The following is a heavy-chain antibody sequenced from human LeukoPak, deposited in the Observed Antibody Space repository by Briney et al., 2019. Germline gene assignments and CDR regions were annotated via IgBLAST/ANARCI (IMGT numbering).Heavy chain of an antibody. J-gene: IGHJ4*02. CDR2: IYYSGST. CDR1: GGSISSSTYY. Sequence: PSETLSLTCTVSGGSISSSTYYWGWIRQPPGKGLEWIGSIYYSGSTSYNPSLKSRVTISVDTSKNQFSLKLDSVTAADTAVYYCARNASDSGTSYFDYWGQGTLVTVSP. D-gene: IGHD1-26*01. CDR3: ARNASDSGTSYFDY. V-gene: IGHV4-39*01.